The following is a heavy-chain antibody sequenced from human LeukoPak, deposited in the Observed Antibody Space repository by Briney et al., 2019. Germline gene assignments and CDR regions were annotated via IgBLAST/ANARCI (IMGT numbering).Heavy chain of an antibody. Sequence: GGSLRLSCAASGFTFSSYGMNWVRQAPGKGLEWVAVIWSDGNNKDYADSVKGRFTISRDDSKNTLYLQMNSLRAEDTAVYYCARDLSSWTPGYWGQGTLVTVSS. CDR2: IWSDGNNK. CDR1: GFTFSSYG. CDR3: ARDLSSWTPGY. V-gene: IGHV3-33*08. J-gene: IGHJ4*02. D-gene: IGHD6-13*01.